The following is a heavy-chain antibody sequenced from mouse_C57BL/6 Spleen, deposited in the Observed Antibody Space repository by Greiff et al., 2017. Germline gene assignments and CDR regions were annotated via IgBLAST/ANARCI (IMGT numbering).Heavy chain of an antibody. CDR2: INPNYGTT. J-gene: IGHJ1*03. CDR3: ARCYYGSSYGHWYFDV. Sequence: VQLQQSGPELVKPGASVKISCKASGYSFTDYNMNWVKQSNGKSLEWIGVINPNYGTTSYNQKFKGKATLTVDQSSSTAYMQLNSLTSEDSAVYYCARCYYGSSYGHWYFDVWGTGTTVTVAS. CDR1: GYSFTDYN. D-gene: IGHD1-1*01. V-gene: IGHV1-39*01.